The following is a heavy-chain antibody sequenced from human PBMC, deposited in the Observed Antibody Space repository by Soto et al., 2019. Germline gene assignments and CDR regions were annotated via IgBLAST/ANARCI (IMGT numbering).Heavy chain of an antibody. D-gene: IGHD2-15*01. V-gene: IGHV1-69*06. Sequence: QVQLVQSGAEVKKPGSSVKVSCKASGDTFTNYAISWVRQAPGQGLEWMGGIIPIYGTAHYAQKFQDRVTITADTSTSTADMELSSLRPDDTAVYYCARDLGGCSAGSCRYNWLDSWGQGTLVTVSS. J-gene: IGHJ5*01. CDR2: IIPIYGTA. CDR1: GDTFTNYA. CDR3: ARDLGGCSAGSCRYNWLDS.